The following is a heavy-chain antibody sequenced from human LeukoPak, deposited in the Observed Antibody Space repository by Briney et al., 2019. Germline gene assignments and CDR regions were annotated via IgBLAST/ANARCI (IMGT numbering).Heavy chain of an antibody. CDR3: ARDPQTYCSSTSCYLGHNWFDP. Sequence: GASVKVSCKASGYTFTSYGISWVRQAPGQGLEWMGWISAYNGDTNYAQKLQGRVTMTTDASTSTAYMELRSLRSDDTAVYYCARDPQTYCSSTSCYLGHNWFDPWGQGTLVTVSS. D-gene: IGHD2-2*01. V-gene: IGHV1-18*01. CDR2: ISAYNGDT. J-gene: IGHJ5*02. CDR1: GYTFTSYG.